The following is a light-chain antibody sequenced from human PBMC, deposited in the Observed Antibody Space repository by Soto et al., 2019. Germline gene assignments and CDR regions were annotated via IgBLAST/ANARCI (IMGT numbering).Light chain of an antibody. CDR3: QQYNIWPPEVT. Sequence: EIVMTQSPATLSVSPGERATLSCRASQSVSSNLAWYQQKPGQAPSLLIYGASNRATGIPVRFSGSGSGTDFNLTISSLQSEDFAIYYCQQYNIWPPEVTFGPGTKVDIK. J-gene: IGKJ3*01. CDR1: QSVSSN. CDR2: GAS. V-gene: IGKV3-15*01.